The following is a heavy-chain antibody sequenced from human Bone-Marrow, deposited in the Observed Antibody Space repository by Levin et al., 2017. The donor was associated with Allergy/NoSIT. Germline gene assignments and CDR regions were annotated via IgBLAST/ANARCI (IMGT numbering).Heavy chain of an antibody. J-gene: IGHJ4*01. CDR1: GISVTTSGVG. Sequence: SGPTLVKPTQTLTLTCTLSGISVTTSGVGVGWIRQPPGKALEWLALIYWDDDKHYSPSLESRLTITKDTSRNQVVLTVTNMDPVDTATYYCAHRRAPLVGCQHFDYWGQGTLVTVSS. D-gene: IGHD4/OR15-4a*01. CDR2: IYWDDDK. CDR3: AHRRAPLVGCQHFDY. V-gene: IGHV2-5*02.